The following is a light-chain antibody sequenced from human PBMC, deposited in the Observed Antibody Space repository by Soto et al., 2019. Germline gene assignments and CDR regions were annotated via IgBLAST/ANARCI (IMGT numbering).Light chain of an antibody. CDR1: QSVSSSY. Sequence: EIVLTQSPGTLSLSPGERATLSCRASQSVSSSYLAWYQQKPGQAPRLLIYGASSRATGIPDRFSGSGSGTDFTLTISGLVPEDFAVYYCQQYGISPLTFGGGTKVEIK. J-gene: IGKJ4*01. CDR3: QQYGISPLT. V-gene: IGKV3-20*01. CDR2: GAS.